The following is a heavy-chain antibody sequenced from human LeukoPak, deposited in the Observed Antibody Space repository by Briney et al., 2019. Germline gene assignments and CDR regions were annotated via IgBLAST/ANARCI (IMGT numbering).Heavy chain of an antibody. D-gene: IGHD2-2*01. CDR2: ILYDGSNK. CDR3: VKSPPPWADTSSYQMDY. J-gene: IGHJ4*02. V-gene: IGHV3-30-3*01. CDR1: GFTFSSYA. Sequence: GGSLRLSCAASGFTFSSYAMHWVRQAPGEGLEWVAVILYDGSNKYYADSVKGRFTISRDNSKNTLYLQMNSLRAEDTAVYYCVKSPPPWADTSSYQMDYWGQGTLVTVSS.